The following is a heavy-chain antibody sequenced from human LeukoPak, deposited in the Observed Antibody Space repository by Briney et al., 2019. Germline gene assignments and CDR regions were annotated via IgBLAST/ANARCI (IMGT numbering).Heavy chain of an antibody. V-gene: IGHV3-48*01. Sequence: GGSLRLSCAASGFIFSDDNMNWVRQAPGKGLEWVSYISSGSSTIYYADSVKGRFTISRDNSKNTLYLQMNSLRAEDTAVYYCAKIHGSGSYYHDYWGQGTLVTVSS. CDR2: ISSGSSTI. CDR3: AKIHGSGSYYHDY. J-gene: IGHJ4*02. CDR1: GFIFSDDN. D-gene: IGHD3-10*01.